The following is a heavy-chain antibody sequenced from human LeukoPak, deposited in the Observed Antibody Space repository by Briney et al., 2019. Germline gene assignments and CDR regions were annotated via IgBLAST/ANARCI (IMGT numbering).Heavy chain of an antibody. CDR2: IIPIFGTA. CDR3: ARLGLTYCSGGSCYPELRI. V-gene: IGHV1-69*13. CDR1: GGTFSSCA. Sequence: ASVKVSCKASGGTFSSCAISWVRQAPGQGLEWMGGIIPIFGTANYAQKFQGRVTITADESTSTAYMELSSLRSEDTAVYYCARLGLTYCSGGSCYPELRIWGQGTMVTVSS. J-gene: IGHJ3*02. D-gene: IGHD2-15*01.